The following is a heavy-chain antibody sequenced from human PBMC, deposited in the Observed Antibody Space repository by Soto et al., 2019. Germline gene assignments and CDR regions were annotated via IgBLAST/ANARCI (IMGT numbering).Heavy chain of an antibody. D-gene: IGHD1-26*01. CDR3: ARDLGVGAAPDY. Sequence: QVQLVQSGAEVKKPGASVKVSCKASGYTFTSYAMHWVRQAPGQRLEWMGWINAGNGNTKYSQKFQGRVTITRDTSASTAYMELSSMRSEDTAVYYCARDLGVGAAPDYWGQGTLVTVSS. CDR2: INAGNGNT. CDR1: GYTFTSYA. J-gene: IGHJ4*02. V-gene: IGHV1-3*01.